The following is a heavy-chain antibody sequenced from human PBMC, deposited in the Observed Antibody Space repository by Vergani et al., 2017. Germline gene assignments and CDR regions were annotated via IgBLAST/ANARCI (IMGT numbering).Heavy chain of an antibody. Sequence: QVQLVESGGGLVKPGGSLRLSCAASGFTFSDYYMSWIRQAPGKGLEWVSYISSSGSTIYYADSVKGRFTISRDNAKNSLYLQMNSLRAEDTAVYYCARVYSSGWDGYLVYYYYYYMDVWGKGTTVTVSS. CDR2: ISSSGSTI. CDR1: GFTFSDYY. J-gene: IGHJ6*03. D-gene: IGHD6-19*01. CDR3: ARVYSSGWDGYLVYYYYYYMDV. V-gene: IGHV3-11*01.